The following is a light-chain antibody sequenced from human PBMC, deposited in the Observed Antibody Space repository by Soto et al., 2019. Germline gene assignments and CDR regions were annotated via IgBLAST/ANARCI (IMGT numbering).Light chain of an antibody. CDR1: QSVKSN. CDR2: GAS. V-gene: IGKV3-15*01. CDR3: QHYNNWPPWT. J-gene: IGKJ1*01. Sequence: EIVMTQSPATLSVSPGERVTLSCMASQSVKSNLAWYQQKFGQAPRLLIYGASTRATGVPARFSGSGSGTEFTLTISSLQSEDFAVYYCQHYNNWPPWTFGQGTKVEI.